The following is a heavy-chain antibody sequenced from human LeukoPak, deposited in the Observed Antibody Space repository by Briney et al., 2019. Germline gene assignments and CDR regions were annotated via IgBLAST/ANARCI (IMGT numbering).Heavy chain of an antibody. CDR1: GFTVSSNY. Sequence: GGSLRLSCAASGFTVSSNYMTWVRQAPGKGLEWVSVIYSDGSTSYADSVKGRFTISRDNSKNTLYLQMNSLRADDTAVYFCARDHRIGGSWGQGTLVTVSS. V-gene: IGHV3-53*01. CDR2: IYSDGST. J-gene: IGHJ4*02. CDR3: ARDHRIGGS. D-gene: IGHD3-16*01.